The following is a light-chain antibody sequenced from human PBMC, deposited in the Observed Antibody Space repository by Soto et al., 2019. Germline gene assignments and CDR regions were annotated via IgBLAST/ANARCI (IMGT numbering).Light chain of an antibody. Sequence: EIVLTQSPATLSLSPGEGATLSCRASQNINRYLAWYHQKPGQPPRLLIYDASTRATGIPARFSGSGSGTDFTLTISSLEPEDFAVYYCQQRSNWPITFGQGTRLENK. CDR3: QQRSNWPIT. V-gene: IGKV3-11*01. CDR1: QNINRY. J-gene: IGKJ5*01. CDR2: DAS.